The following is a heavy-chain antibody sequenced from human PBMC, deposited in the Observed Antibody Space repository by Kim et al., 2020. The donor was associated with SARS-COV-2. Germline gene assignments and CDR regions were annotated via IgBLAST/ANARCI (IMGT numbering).Heavy chain of an antibody. V-gene: IGHV3-23*01. J-gene: IGHJ4*02. CDR1: GFTFSEYG. Sequence: GGSLRLSCATSGFTFSEYGLTWVRQAPGKVLEWVSCIGDGDTATYYANSVKGRFTISRDNSKSTLYLQMNNLRVDDTAVYYCARGMLSPDFWDQGNLVT. CDR2: IGDGDTAT. D-gene: IGHD2-8*01. CDR3: ARGMLSPDF.